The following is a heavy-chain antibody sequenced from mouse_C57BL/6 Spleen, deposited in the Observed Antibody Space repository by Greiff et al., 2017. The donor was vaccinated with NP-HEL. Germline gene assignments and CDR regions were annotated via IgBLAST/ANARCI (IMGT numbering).Heavy chain of an antibody. CDR3: AMGYYGSSYGWYFDV. Sequence: QVQLKQPGAELVKPGASVKVSCKASGYTFTSYWMHWVKQRPGQGLEWIGRIHPSDSDTNYNQKFKGKATLTVDKSSSTAYMQLSSLTSEDSAVYYCAMGYYGSSYGWYFDVWGTGTTVTVSS. D-gene: IGHD1-1*01. CDR1: GYTFTSYW. J-gene: IGHJ1*03. CDR2: IHPSDSDT. V-gene: IGHV1-74*01.